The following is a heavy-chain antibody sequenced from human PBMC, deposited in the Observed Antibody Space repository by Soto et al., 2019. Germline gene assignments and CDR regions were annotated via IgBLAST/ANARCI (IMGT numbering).Heavy chain of an antibody. CDR1: GGTFSSYA. D-gene: IGHD3-22*01. J-gene: IGHJ3*02. CDR2: IIPIFGTA. V-gene: IGHV1-69*13. Sequence: SVKVSCNASGGTFSSYAISWVRQAPGQGLEWMGGIIPIFGTANYAQKFQGRVTITADESTSTAYMELSSLGSEDTAVYYCARDLGSTYYYDSSGYYYVLDSFDIGGQGTMVTVSS. CDR3: ARDLGSTYYYDSSGYYYVLDSFDI.